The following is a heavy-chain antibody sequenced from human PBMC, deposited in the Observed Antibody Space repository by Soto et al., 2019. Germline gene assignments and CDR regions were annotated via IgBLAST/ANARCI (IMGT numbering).Heavy chain of an antibody. CDR1: GGSFSGYY. Sequence: PSETLTLTCAVYGGSFSGYYWSWIRQPPGKGLEWIGEINHSGSTNYNPSLKSRVTISVDTSKNQFSLKLSSVTAADTAVYYCARGIMVRGVIVSHWFDPWGQGTLVNVSS. D-gene: IGHD3-10*01. J-gene: IGHJ5*02. V-gene: IGHV4-34*01. CDR3: ARGIMVRGVIVSHWFDP. CDR2: INHSGST.